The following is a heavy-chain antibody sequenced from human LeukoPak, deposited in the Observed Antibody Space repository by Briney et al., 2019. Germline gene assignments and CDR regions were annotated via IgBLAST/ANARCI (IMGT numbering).Heavy chain of an antibody. Sequence: SETLSLTCAVYGGSFSNYYWRWIRQSPGRALEWIGEINDSGIINYNPSLMSRVTISVDKSKSQFSLKLSSVTAADTAVYYCARRWNYGRNYYIDVWGKGATVSVSS. CDR1: GGSFSNYY. J-gene: IGHJ6*03. D-gene: IGHD1-7*01. V-gene: IGHV4-34*01. CDR2: INDSGII. CDR3: ARRWNYGRNYYIDV.